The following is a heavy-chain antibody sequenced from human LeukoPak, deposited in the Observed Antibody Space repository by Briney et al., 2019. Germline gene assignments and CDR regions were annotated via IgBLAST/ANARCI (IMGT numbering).Heavy chain of an antibody. CDR2: INYDGSNN. V-gene: IGHV3-30*02. Sequence: PGGSLRLSCAASGFTFSNYGMHWVRQAPGKGLELVAFINYDGSNNYYADSVKGRFIISRDNSKSTLYLQMNSLRAEDTAVYYCAKDPPSYGPGNYGYFDYWGQGTLVTVSS. CDR1: GFTFSNYG. J-gene: IGHJ4*02. CDR3: AKDPPSYGPGNYGYFDY. D-gene: IGHD3-10*01.